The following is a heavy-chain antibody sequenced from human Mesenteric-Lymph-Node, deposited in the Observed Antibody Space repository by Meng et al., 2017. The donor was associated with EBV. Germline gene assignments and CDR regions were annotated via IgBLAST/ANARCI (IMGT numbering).Heavy chain of an antibody. Sequence: QVQLQPWGAGLLKPSETLPRTSAVCGGSFSGYYWSCIRQPPGKGLEWIGEIHHSGSTKYNPSLKSRVTISVDKSKNQFSLKLNSVTAADTAVYYCARADSSGPWHFDYWGQGTLVTVSS. J-gene: IGHJ4*02. D-gene: IGHD3-22*01. CDR1: GGSFSGYY. CDR2: IHHSGST. CDR3: ARADSSGPWHFDY. V-gene: IGHV4-34*01.